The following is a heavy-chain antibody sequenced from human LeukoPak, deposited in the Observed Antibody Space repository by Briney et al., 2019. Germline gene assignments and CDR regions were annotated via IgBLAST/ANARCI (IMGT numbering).Heavy chain of an antibody. Sequence: GGSLRFSCAASGFTFSSYGMHWGRQAPGKGLGWVADIWYDGSNKHYADSVKGRFTISRDNSKNTLYLQMNSLRAEDTAVYYCARDRDSVGDAYYYYGIDVWGQGTTVTVSS. CDR2: IWYDGSNK. D-gene: IGHD1-26*01. CDR3: ARDRDSVGDAYYYYGIDV. J-gene: IGHJ6*02. CDR1: GFTFSSYG. V-gene: IGHV3-33*01.